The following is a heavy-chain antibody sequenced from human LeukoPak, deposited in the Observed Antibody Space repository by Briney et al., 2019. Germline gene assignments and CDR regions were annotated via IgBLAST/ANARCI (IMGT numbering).Heavy chain of an antibody. CDR2: ISGSGGST. J-gene: IGHJ4*02. D-gene: IGHD6-19*01. CDR3: AKGSSGWSQGDFDY. V-gene: IGHV3-23*01. Sequence: GGSLRLSCAASGFTFSSYSMNWVRQAPGKGLEWVSAISGSGGSTYYADSVKGRFTISRDNSKNTLYLQMNSLRAEDTAVYYCAKGSSGWSQGDFDYWGQGTLVTVSS. CDR1: GFTFSSYS.